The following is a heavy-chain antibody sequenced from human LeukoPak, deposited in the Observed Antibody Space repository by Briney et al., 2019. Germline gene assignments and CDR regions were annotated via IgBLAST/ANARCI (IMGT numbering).Heavy chain of an antibody. Sequence: SETLSLTCAVYGGSFSGYYWSWIRQPPGKGLEWIVEINHSGSTNYNPSLKSRVTISVDTSKNQFSLKLSSVTAADTAVYYCARDSEVYCSGGSCYSIRYFGYWGQGTLVTVSS. CDR1: GGSFSGYY. V-gene: IGHV4-34*01. CDR2: INHSGST. J-gene: IGHJ4*02. D-gene: IGHD2-15*01. CDR3: ARDSEVYCSGGSCYSIRYFGY.